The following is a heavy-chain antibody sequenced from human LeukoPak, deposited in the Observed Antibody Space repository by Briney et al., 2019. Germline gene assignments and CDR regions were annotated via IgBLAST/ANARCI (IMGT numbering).Heavy chain of an antibody. CDR3: ASLYSCKY. V-gene: IGHV3-7*01. CDR2: IKQDGSDR. D-gene: IGHD1-26*01. J-gene: IGHJ4*02. Sequence: GGSLRLSCAASGFTFSTYWMTWVRQAPGKGQEWVANIKQDGSDRYYVDSVKGRFTISRDNAKNSLYLQMDSLRAEDTAVYYCASLYSCKYWGQGTLVTVSS. CDR1: GFTFSTYW.